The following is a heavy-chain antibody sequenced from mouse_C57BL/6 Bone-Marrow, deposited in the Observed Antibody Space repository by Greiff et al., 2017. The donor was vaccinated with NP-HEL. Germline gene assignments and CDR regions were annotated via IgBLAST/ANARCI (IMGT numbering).Heavy chain of an antibody. Sequence: DVMLVESGEGLVKPGGSLKLSCAASGFTFSSYAMSWVRQTPEKRLEWVAYISSGGDYIYYADTVKGRFTISRDNARNTLYLQMSSLKSEDTAMYYCTRTFYYYGFMDYWGQGTSVTVSS. V-gene: IGHV5-9-1*02. CDR3: TRTFYYYGFMDY. CDR2: ISSGGDYI. D-gene: IGHD1-1*01. CDR1: GFTFSSYA. J-gene: IGHJ4*01.